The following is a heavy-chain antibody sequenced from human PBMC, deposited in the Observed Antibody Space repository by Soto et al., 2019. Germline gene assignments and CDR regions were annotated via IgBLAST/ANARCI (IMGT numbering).Heavy chain of an antibody. CDR1: GYTFSNYA. V-gene: IGHV1-3*01. J-gene: IGHJ4*02. CDR2: INAGNGNT. D-gene: IGHD3-10*01. CDR3: ARVNPSYYYGSGSYRN. Sequence: QVQLVQSGAEVKKPGASVKVSCKASGYTFSNYAIHWVRQAPGQRFEWMGWINAGNGNTKYSQKFQGRVTITGDTSASTAYMELSSLTSQDTAVYYCARVNPSYYYGSGSYRNWGQGTLVTVSS.